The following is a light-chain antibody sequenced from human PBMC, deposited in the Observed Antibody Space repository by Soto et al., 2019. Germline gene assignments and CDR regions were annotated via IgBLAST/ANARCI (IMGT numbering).Light chain of an antibody. CDR1: SSNIGGAA. J-gene: IGLJ1*01. CDR3: AAWDDSLNGYV. CDR2: SYN. Sequence: QSVLTQPPSTSGTPGQRVTISCSGSSSNIGGAAVNWYQQLPGTAPKLLIYSYNQRPSGVPDRFSGSKSGTSASLAISGLQSEDEADYICAAWDDSLNGYVFGTGTKLTVL. V-gene: IGLV1-44*01.